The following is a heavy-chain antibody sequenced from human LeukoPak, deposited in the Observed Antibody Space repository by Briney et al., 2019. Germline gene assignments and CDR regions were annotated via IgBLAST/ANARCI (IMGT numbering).Heavy chain of an antibody. CDR3: ARDSDSSGYSAFDI. D-gene: IGHD3-22*01. CDR2: INPSGGST. J-gene: IGHJ3*02. Sequence: ASVTVSCKASGYTFTSYYMHLVRQAPGQGLEWMGIINPSGGSTSYAQKFQGRVTMTTDMSTSTVYMELSSLRSEDTAGYYCARDSDSSGYSAFDIWGQGTMVTVSS. V-gene: IGHV1-46*01. CDR1: GYTFTSYY.